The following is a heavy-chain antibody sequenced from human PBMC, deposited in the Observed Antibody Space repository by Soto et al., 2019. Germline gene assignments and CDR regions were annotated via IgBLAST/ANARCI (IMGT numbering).Heavy chain of an antibody. V-gene: IGHV1-2*04. Sequence: ASVKVSCKASGYTFTGYYMHWVRQAPGQGLEWMGWINPNSGGTNYAQKFQGWVTMTRDTSISTAYMELSRLRSDDTAVYYCARGGAARRVVSYYGMDVWGQGTTVTVS. D-gene: IGHD6-6*01. J-gene: IGHJ6*02. CDR1: GYTFTGYY. CDR2: INPNSGGT. CDR3: ARGGAARRVVSYYGMDV.